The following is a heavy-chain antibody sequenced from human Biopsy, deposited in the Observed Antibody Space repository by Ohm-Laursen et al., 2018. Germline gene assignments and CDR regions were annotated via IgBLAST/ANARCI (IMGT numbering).Heavy chain of an antibody. Sequence: SETLSLTCIVSGGSINSNTYYWAWLRQPPGKGLEWIGSIYNTETTFYNPSLKSRVTISVDTSTNQFSLKVSSVTAADTALYFCARHPTGFWFDPWGHGTLVTVSS. V-gene: IGHV4-39*01. CDR2: IYNTETT. CDR3: ARHPTGFWFDP. J-gene: IGHJ5*02. CDR1: GGSINSNTYY.